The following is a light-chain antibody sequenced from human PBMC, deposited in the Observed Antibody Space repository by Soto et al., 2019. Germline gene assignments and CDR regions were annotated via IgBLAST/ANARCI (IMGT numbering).Light chain of an antibody. V-gene: IGLV2-23*02. CDR2: EVS. CDR1: SSDVGSYNL. CDR3: CSYAGSSTFVYV. Sequence: QSVLTQPGSVSGSPGQSITISCTGTSSDVGSYNLVSWHQQHPGKAPKLMIYEVSKRPSGVSNRFSGSKSGNTASLTISGLQAEDEADYYCCSYAGSSTFVYVFGTGTKVTVL. J-gene: IGLJ1*01.